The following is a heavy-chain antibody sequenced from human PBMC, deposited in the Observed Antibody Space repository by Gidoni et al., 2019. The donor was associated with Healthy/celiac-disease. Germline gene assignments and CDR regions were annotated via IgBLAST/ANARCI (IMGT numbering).Heavy chain of an antibody. D-gene: IGHD3-3*01. V-gene: IGHV3-7*03. CDR2: IKQDGSEK. J-gene: IGHJ3*02. CDR1: GFTFSSYW. Sequence: EVQLVESGGGLVQPGGSLRLSCAASGFTFSSYWRGWVRQAPGKGLGWVANIKQDGSEKSYVDSVKGRFTISRDNAKNSLYLQMNSLRAEDTAVYYCARGSYYDFWSGASDAFDIWGQGTMVTVSS. CDR3: ARGSYYDFWSGASDAFDI.